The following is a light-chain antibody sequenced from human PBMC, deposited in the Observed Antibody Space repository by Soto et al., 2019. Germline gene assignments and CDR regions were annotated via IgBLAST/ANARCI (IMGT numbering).Light chain of an antibody. CDR2: EVR. Sequence: QSVLTQPASVSGSPGQSITISCAGTMRDIGAYNLVSWYQQHPGKAPRLIFYEVRHRPSGIPLRFSASNSGNTASLTISGLQAEDEAHYYCSSFTSKSTLIFGGGTKLTVL. V-gene: IGLV2-14*03. CDR3: SSFTSKSTLI. CDR1: MRDIGAYNL. J-gene: IGLJ2*01.